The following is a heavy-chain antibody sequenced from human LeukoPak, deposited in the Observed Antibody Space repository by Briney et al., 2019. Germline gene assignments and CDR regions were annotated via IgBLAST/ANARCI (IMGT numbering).Heavy chain of an antibody. V-gene: IGHV4-4*07. J-gene: IGHJ4*02. D-gene: IGHD1-26*01. CDR1: GGSISSYY. Sequence: PSETLSLTCTVSGGSISSYYWSWIRQPAGKGLEWIGRIYTSGSTNYNPSLKSRVTMSVDTSKNQFSLKLSSVTAADTAVYYCARVTMLGAIHYFDYWGQVTLVTVSS. CDR3: ARVTMLGAIHYFDY. CDR2: IYTSGST.